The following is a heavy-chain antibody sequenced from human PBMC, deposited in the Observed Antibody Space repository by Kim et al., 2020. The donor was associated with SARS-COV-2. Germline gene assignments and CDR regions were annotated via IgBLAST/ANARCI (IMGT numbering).Heavy chain of an antibody. CDR1: GGSISSSSYY. V-gene: IGHV4-39*01. Sequence: SETLSLTCTVSGGSISSSSYYWGWIRQPPGKGLVWIGSIYYSGSTYYNPSLKSRVTISVDTSTNKFSLKLSSVTAADTAGYYCAKRDFPWRSYYGMDVWGQGTTVTVSS. D-gene: IGHD3-3*01. CDR2: IYYSGST. CDR3: AKRDFPWRSYYGMDV. J-gene: IGHJ6*02.